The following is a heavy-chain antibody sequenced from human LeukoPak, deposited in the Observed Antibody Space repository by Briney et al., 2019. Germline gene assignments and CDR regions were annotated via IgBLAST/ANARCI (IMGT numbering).Heavy chain of an antibody. CDR1: GGSFSGYY. J-gene: IGHJ4*02. D-gene: IGHD2-2*01. Sequence: SETLSLTCAVYGGSFSGYYWSWIRQPPGKGLEWIWEINHSGSTNYNASLKSRVTISVDTSKNQFSLKLSSVTAADTAVYYCARVLRPAAIGYWGQGTLVTVSS. CDR3: ARVLRPAAIGY. CDR2: INHSGST. V-gene: IGHV4-34*01.